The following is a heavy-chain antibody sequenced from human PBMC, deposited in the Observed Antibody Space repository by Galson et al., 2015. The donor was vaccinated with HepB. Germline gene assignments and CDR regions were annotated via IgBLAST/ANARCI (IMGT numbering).Heavy chain of an antibody. CDR1: GFTFSDDD. J-gene: IGHJ6*02. D-gene: IGHD3-3*01. CDR2: ISYDGSNK. V-gene: IGHV3-30*18. Sequence: LGLSCAAAGFTFSDDDMHWGRQAPGKGLEWVAVISYDGSNKYDADSVKGRFTISRDNSKNTLYLQMNSLRDEDTAVYYCAKWGLRITIFGAVPTAGSYYGMDVWGQGTPVTVSS. CDR3: AKWGLRITIFGAVPTAGSYYGMDV.